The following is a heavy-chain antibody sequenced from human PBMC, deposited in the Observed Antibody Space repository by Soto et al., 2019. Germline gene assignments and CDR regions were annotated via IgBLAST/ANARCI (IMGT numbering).Heavy chain of an antibody. D-gene: IGHD5-18*01. CDR1: GFTFDDYA. CDR2: ISWNSGSI. CDR3: AKDIRHSYGGFDY. Sequence: GGSLRLSCAASGFTFDDYAMHWVRQAPGKGLEWVSGISWNSGSIGYADSVKGRFTISRDNAKNSLYLQMNSLRAEDTALYYCAKDIRHSYGGFDYWGQGTLVTVSS. J-gene: IGHJ4*02. V-gene: IGHV3-9*01.